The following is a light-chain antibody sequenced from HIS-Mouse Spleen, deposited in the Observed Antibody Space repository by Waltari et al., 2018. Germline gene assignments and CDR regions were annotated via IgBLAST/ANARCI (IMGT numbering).Light chain of an antibody. Sequence: SYVLTQPPSVSVAPGKTARITCGGNNLGSKSEHWYQQKPGQAPVLVVYDDSDRPSGIPERFSGSNSGNTATLTISRVEAGDEADYYCQVWDSSRGVFGTGTKVTVL. CDR1: NLGSKS. V-gene: IGLV3-21*03. J-gene: IGLJ1*01. CDR2: DDS. CDR3: QVWDSSRGV.